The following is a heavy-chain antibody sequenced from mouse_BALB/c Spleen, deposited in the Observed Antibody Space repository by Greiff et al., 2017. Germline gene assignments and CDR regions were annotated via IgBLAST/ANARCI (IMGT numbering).Heavy chain of an antibody. Sequence: QVQLKQPGAELVKPGASVKLSCKASGYTFTSYWMHWVKQRPGQGLEWIGEINPSNGRTNYNEKFKSKATLTVDKSSSTAYMQLSSLTSEDSAVYYCARTYYRYEDFDYWGQGTTLTVSS. J-gene: IGHJ2*01. V-gene: IGHV1S81*02. CDR2: INPSNGRT. D-gene: IGHD2-14*01. CDR3: ARTYYRYEDFDY. CDR1: GYTFTSYW.